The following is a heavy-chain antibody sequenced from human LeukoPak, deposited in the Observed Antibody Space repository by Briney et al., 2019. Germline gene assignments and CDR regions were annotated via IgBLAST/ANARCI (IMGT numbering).Heavy chain of an antibody. J-gene: IGHJ6*02. Sequence: PGGSLRLSCEASGFTFSNYWMHWVRQAPGKGLEWVAVISYDGSNKYYADSVKGRFTISRDNSKNTLYLQMNSLRAEDTAVYYCAKDGGTVTHGMDVWGQGTTVTVSS. D-gene: IGHD4-11*01. CDR3: AKDGGTVTHGMDV. CDR1: GFTFSNYW. V-gene: IGHV3-30*18. CDR2: ISYDGSNK.